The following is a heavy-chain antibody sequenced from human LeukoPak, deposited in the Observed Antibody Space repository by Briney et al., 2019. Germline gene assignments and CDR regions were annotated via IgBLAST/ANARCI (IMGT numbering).Heavy chain of an antibody. D-gene: IGHD2-15*01. Sequence: PSETLSLTCTASGGSLSSYYWTWIRRPPGKGLEWIGYIYYSGSTNYNPSLKSRLTISVDTSKNQFSLKLSSVTAADTAVYYCARTSDSVNWYFDLWGRGTLVTVSS. J-gene: IGHJ2*01. CDR2: IYYSGST. CDR3: ARTSDSVNWYFDL. CDR1: GGSLSSYY. V-gene: IGHV4-59*01.